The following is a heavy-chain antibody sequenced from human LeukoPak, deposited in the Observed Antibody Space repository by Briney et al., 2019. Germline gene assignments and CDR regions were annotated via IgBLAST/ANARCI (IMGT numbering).Heavy chain of an antibody. CDR1: GFRFTNYA. CDR3: ARDYWRSIDH. D-gene: IGHD1-1*01. Sequence: PGGSLRLSCVASGFRFTNYAMTWVRQAPGKGLESVAIVNEDGSAKYYLDSVKGRFTISRDNARNSLYLEMNSLRAEDTAVYYCARDYWRSIDHWGQGTLVTVSS. V-gene: IGHV3-7*01. J-gene: IGHJ4*02. CDR2: VNEDGSAK.